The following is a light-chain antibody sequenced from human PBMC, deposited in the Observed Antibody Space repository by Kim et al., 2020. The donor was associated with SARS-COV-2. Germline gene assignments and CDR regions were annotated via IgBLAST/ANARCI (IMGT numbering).Light chain of an antibody. CDR3: QAWDTSTTGI. CDR1: GLGDRF. J-gene: IGLJ1*01. Sequence: VSRGQTARITCSGDGLGDRFACWYRRRPGQSPVLLIYQDSKRPSGISERFSGSSSGNTATLTISGTQAIDEGDYYCQAWDTSTTGIFGTGTKVTVL. V-gene: IGLV3-1*01. CDR2: QDS.